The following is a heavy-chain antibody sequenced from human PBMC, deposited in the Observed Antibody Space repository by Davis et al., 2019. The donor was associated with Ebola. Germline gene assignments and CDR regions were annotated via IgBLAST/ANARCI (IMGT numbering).Heavy chain of an antibody. D-gene: IGHD1-1*01. CDR3: ARDRLTTERFTSSY. CDR1: GGSFSGYY. Sequence: SETLSLTCAVYGGSFSGYYWSWIRQPPGKGLEWIGETNHSGSTNYNPSLKSRVTISVDTSKNQFPLKLDSVTAADTAVYYCARDRLTTERFTSSYWGQGTLVTVSS. J-gene: IGHJ4*02. V-gene: IGHV4-34*01. CDR2: TNHSGST.